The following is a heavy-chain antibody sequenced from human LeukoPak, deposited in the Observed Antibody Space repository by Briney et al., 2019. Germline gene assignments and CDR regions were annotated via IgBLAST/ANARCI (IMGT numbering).Heavy chain of an antibody. CDR1: GYTFTSYG. D-gene: IGHD3-10*01. CDR3: ARGGSNSPQNDY. CDR2: ISAYNGNT. J-gene: IGHJ4*02. V-gene: IGHV1-18*01. Sequence: ASVKVSCKASGYTFTSYGISWVRQAPGQGLEWMGWISAYNGNTNYAQKFQGRVTMTRDTSISTAYMELSRLRSDDTAVYYCARGGSNSPQNDYWGQGTLVTVSS.